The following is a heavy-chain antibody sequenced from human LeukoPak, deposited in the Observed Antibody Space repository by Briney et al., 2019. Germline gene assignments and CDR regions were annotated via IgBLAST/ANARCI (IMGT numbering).Heavy chain of an antibody. CDR3: ARDYYDSSSPFDY. D-gene: IGHD3-22*01. V-gene: IGHV4-39*07. Sequence: SETLSLTCTVSGGSISSSSYYWGWIRQPPGKGLEWIGSIYYSGSTYYNPSLKSRLTISVDTSKNQFSLKLSSVTAADTAVYYCARDYYDSSSPFDYWGQGTLVTVSS. J-gene: IGHJ4*02. CDR2: IYYSGST. CDR1: GGSISSSSYY.